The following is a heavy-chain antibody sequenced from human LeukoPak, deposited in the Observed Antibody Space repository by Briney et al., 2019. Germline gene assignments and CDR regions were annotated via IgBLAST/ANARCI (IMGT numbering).Heavy chain of an antibody. J-gene: IGHJ4*02. CDR2: ITGDSIWI. V-gene: IGHV3-21*04. Sequence: GGSLRLSCAASGFTFSGAAMEWVRQAPGKGLEWVSSITGDSIWIYYADSVKGRFTISRDNTKNSLSLQMNSLRAEDTAVYYCAKDDAVLDYWGQGTLVTVSS. CDR1: GFTFSGAA. CDR3: AKDDAVLDY. D-gene: IGHD1-1*01.